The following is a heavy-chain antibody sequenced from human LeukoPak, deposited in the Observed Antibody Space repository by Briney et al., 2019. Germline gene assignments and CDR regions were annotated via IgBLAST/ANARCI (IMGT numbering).Heavy chain of an antibody. V-gene: IGHV3-23*01. CDR3: AKPISGGLAVTADWFAP. CDR2: INANSGTR. D-gene: IGHD6-19*01. J-gene: IGHJ5*01. Sequence: PGGPLRLSCEASGFAFSFFAMSWLRQAPGKGPEWVSTINANSGTRSYAASVRGRFTISRDNSKNTLYLQLNTLRADDTAVYYCAKPISGGLAVTADWFAPWGQGTLVVVSS. CDR1: GFAFSFFA.